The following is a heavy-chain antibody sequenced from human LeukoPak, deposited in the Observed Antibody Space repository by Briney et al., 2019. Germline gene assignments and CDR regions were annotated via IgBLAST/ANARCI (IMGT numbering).Heavy chain of an antibody. CDR3: ARLVGSWDAFDI. V-gene: IGHV1-2*02. D-gene: IGHD1-26*01. J-gene: IGHJ3*02. CDR2: INPNSGGT. Sequence: ASVKDSCKASGYTFTGYYMHWVRQAPGQGLEWMGWINPNSGGTNYAQKFQGRVTMTRDTSISTAYMELSRLRSDDTAVYYCARLVGSWDAFDIWGQGTMVTVSS. CDR1: GYTFTGYY.